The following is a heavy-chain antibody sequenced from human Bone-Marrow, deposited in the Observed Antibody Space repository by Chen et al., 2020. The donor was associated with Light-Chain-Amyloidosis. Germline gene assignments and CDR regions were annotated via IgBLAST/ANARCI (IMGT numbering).Heavy chain of an antibody. CDR3: ASRAQYCSSTSCYYI. CDR2: ISAYNGNT. D-gene: IGHD2-2*01. Sequence: QVQLVQSGAEVKKPGASVKVSCKDSGNTFTSYGISWVRQAPGQGLEWMGWISAYNGNTKYAQKLHGRVTMTTDTSTSTAYMELRTLRSDDTAVYYCASRAQYCSSTSCYYIWGQGTMFTVSS. J-gene: IGHJ3*02. V-gene: IGHV1-18*01. CDR1: GNTFTSYG.